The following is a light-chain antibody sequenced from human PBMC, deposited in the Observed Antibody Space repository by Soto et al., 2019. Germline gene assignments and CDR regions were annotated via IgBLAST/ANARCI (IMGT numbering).Light chain of an antibody. CDR1: SSSIGSNY. CDR3: AVWDDSLSGWV. V-gene: IGLV1-47*01. J-gene: IGLJ3*02. Sequence: QSVLTQPPSASGTPGQRVTISCSGSSSSIGSNYVYWYQQLPGTAPKLLIYRNTQRPSGVPDRFSGSKSGTSASLAISGLRSEDEADYYCAVWDDSLSGWVFGGGTKLTVL. CDR2: RNT.